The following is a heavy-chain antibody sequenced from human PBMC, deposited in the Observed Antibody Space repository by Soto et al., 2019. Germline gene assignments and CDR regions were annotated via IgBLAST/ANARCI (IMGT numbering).Heavy chain of an antibody. J-gene: IGHJ4*02. CDR2: ISYDGSNK. V-gene: IGHV3-30*18. CDR3: AKERDYYGGLDY. D-gene: IGHD4-17*01. Sequence: GGSLRLSCAASGFTFSSYGMHSVRQAPGKGLEWVAVISYDGSNKYYADSVKGRFTISRDNSKNTLYLQMNSLRAEDTAVYYCAKERDYYGGLDYWGQGTLVTVSS. CDR1: GFTFSSYG.